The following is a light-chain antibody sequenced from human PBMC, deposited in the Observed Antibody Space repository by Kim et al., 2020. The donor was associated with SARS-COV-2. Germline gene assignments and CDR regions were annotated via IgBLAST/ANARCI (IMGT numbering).Light chain of an antibody. CDR2: EVS. J-gene: IGLJ3*02. Sequence: GQSVTISCTGTSSDVGSYNHVSWYQQPPGKAPKLMIYEVSNRPSGVPDRFSGSKSGNTASLTISGLQAEDEADYYCYSFTSSTTWVFGGGTQLTVL. CDR1: SSDVGSYNH. CDR3: YSFTSSTTWV. V-gene: IGLV2-18*02.